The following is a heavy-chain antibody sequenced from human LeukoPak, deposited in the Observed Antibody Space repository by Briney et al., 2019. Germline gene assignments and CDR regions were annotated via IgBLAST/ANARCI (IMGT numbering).Heavy chain of an antibody. CDR3: AKEIYGDSTGGRFQQ. Sequence: PGGSLTLSCAASGFTFSSYAMSWVRQAPGKGLEWVSDISGSGGSTYYADSVKGRFTLPRDNSKHTLYLQMNSLRGEDTAVYYCAKEIYGDSTGGRFQQWGQGTLVTVSS. CDR2: ISGSGGST. D-gene: IGHD4-17*01. CDR1: GFTFSSYA. J-gene: IGHJ1*01. V-gene: IGHV3-23*01.